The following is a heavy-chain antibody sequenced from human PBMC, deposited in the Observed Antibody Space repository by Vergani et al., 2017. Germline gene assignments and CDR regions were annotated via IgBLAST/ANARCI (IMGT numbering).Heavy chain of an antibody. CDR2: ISYDGSEK. CDR1: EYSLTELT. V-gene: IGHV3-30*18. CDR3: AKTWDTVVTLPPLDS. J-gene: IGHJ4*02. Sequence: QVQLVQSGSEVRKPGASVKVSCQVSEYSLTELTIHWVRQAPGRGLEWVAAISYDGSEKFYADSVKGRFTISRDNSKNTVDLQLSSLRPEDTAVYFCAKTWDTVVTLPPLDSWGLGALVTVSS. D-gene: IGHD4-23*01.